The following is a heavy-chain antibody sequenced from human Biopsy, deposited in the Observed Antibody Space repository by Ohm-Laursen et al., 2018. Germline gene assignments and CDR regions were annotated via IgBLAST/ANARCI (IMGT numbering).Heavy chain of an antibody. CDR2: ISYDQITK. V-gene: IGHV3-30*18. CDR1: GFTFRTYG. D-gene: IGHD5/OR15-5a*01. CDR3: AKDLSVYYYYGIDV. J-gene: IGHJ6*02. Sequence: SLRLSCSASGFTFRTYGTHWVRLAPGKGLEWVAVISYDQITKHYADSVRGRFTISRDNSKNTLYLQVNSLRAEDTAVYYCAKDLSVYYYYGIDVWGQGTTVTVSS.